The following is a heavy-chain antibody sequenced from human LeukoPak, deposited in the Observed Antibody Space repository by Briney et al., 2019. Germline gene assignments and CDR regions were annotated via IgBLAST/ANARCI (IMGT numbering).Heavy chain of an antibody. D-gene: IGHD2-2*01. CDR3: ARVPSDIVVVPAANEEMDWFDP. Sequence: ASVKVSCKASGGTFSSYAISWVRQAPGQGLEWMGRIIPILGIANYAQKFQGRVTITADKSTSTAYMELSSLRCEDTAVYYCARVPSDIVVVPAANEEMDWFDPWGQGTLVTVSS. CDR1: GGTFSSYA. J-gene: IGHJ5*02. V-gene: IGHV1-69*04. CDR2: IIPILGIA.